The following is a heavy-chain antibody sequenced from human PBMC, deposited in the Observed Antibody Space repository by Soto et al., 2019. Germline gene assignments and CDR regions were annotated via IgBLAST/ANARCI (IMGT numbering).Heavy chain of an antibody. V-gene: IGHV3-74*01. CDR2: INSDGSNT. CDR1: GFTFSSYW. J-gene: IGHJ6*02. D-gene: IGHD3-16*01. Sequence: EVQLVESGGGLVQPGGSLRLSCAASGFTFSSYWMHWVRHAPGQGLVWVSRINSDGSNTYYADSMKGRFTSSRDNAKNTLYLEMNSLRGGDRGVYYRARLWGSGLGLDVWGQGTTVTVSS. CDR3: ARLWGSGLGLDV.